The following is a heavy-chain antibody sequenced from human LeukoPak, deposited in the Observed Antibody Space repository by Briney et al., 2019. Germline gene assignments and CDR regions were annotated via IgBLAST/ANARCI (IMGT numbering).Heavy chain of an antibody. J-gene: IGHJ4*02. CDR2: ISYDGSNK. CDR3: AKGMEYSSGWYALDY. Sequence: GRSLRLSCAASGFTFSSYGMHWVRPAPGKGLEWVAVISYDGSNKYYADSVKGRFTISRDNSKNTLYLQMNSLRAEDTAVYYCAKGMEYSSGWYALDYWGQGTLVTVSS. D-gene: IGHD6-19*01. V-gene: IGHV3-30*18. CDR1: GFTFSSYG.